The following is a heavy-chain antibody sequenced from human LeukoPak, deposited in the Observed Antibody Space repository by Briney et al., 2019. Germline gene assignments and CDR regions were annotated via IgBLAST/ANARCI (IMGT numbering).Heavy chain of an antibody. CDR1: GVTFSRSS. CDR3: ARGYTYYYDSSGYSY. V-gene: IGHV3-7*03. J-gene: IGHJ4*02. Sequence: PGGSLRLSCAASGVTFSRSSMSWVRQAPGKGLEWVASIKEDGSEMYYVDSVKGRFTISRDNTKNSLYLQMNSLRAEDTAVYYCARGYTYYYDSSGYSYWGQGTLVTVSS. D-gene: IGHD3-22*01. CDR2: IKEDGSEM.